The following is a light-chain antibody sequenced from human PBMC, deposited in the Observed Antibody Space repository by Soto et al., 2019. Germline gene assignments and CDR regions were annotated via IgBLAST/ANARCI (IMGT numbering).Light chain of an antibody. J-gene: IGLJ1*01. CDR2: DVS. CDR1: SSDVGGYNY. Sequence: QSVLTQPASVSGSPGQSITIPCTRTSSDVGGYNYVSWYQQHPDKAPRLMIYDVSNRPSGVSDRFSGSKSGDTASLTISGLQAEDEADYYCTSFTSRHTYVFGTGTKLTVL. CDR3: TSFTSRHTYV. V-gene: IGLV2-14*03.